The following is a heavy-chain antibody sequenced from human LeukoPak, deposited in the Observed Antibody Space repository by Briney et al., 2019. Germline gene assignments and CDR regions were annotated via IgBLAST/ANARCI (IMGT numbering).Heavy chain of an antibody. CDR3: AHRRDGYSSLDY. CDR1: GFSLSTSGVA. J-gene: IGHJ4*02. Sequence: SGPTLVNPTQTLTLTCTFSGFSLSTSGVAVGWIRQPPGKALEWLGLIYWDDDKRYSPSLKSALTITKDTSKNQVVLTMTNMDPVDTATYYCAHRRDGYSSLDYWGQGTLVTVSS. CDR2: IYWDDDK. D-gene: IGHD5-24*01. V-gene: IGHV2-5*02.